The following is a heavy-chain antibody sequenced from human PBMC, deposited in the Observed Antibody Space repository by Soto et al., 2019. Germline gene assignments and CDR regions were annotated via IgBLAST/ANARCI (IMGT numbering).Heavy chain of an antibody. CDR1: GFTFSSYG. Sequence: GGSLRLSCAASGFTFSSYGMHWVRQAPGKGLEWVAVISYDGSNKYYADSVKGRFTISRDNSKNTLYLQMNSLRAGDTAVYYCAKPHPRVRVPAALPTAFDPWGQGTLVTV. CDR3: AKPHPRVRVPAALPTAFDP. D-gene: IGHD2-2*01. V-gene: IGHV3-30*18. CDR2: ISYDGSNK. J-gene: IGHJ5*02.